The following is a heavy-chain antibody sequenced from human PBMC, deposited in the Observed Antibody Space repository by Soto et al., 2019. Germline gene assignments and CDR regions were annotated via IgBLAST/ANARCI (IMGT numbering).Heavy chain of an antibody. J-gene: IGHJ4*02. CDR3: AKELVEGGCYYGVVAH. V-gene: IGHV3-23*01. D-gene: IGHD1-26*01. CDR2: ISGSATGT. Sequence: EVQLLESGGGLVEPGGSLRLSCAASGLSFSSYGMSWVRQAPGKGLEWVSGISGSATGTYYADSVKGRFTISRDNSMNTLYLHMHSLRAEVTALYYCAKELVEGGCYYGVVAHWGRGSLVTVS. CDR1: GLSFSSYG.